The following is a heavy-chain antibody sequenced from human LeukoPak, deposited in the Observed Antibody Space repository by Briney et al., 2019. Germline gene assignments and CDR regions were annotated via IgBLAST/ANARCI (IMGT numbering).Heavy chain of an antibody. V-gene: IGHV3-48*01. CDR2: ISSSSTI. J-gene: IGHJ3*02. CDR1: GFTFSSYS. Sequence: GGSLRLSCAASGFTFSSYSMNWVRQAPGKGLEWVSYISSSSTIYYADSVKGRFTISRDNAKNSLYLQMNSLRAEDTAVYYCARDQSSGWTNDAFDIWGQGTMVTVSS. D-gene: IGHD6-19*01. CDR3: ARDQSSGWTNDAFDI.